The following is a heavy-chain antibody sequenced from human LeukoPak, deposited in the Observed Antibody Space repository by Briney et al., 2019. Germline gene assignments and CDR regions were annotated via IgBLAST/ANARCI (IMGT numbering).Heavy chain of an antibody. CDR2: INPKSGNT. D-gene: IGHD1-1*01. CDR1: GYTFTTYD. Sequence: GASVKVSCKASGYTFTTYDINWVRQATGRGLEWMGSINPKSGNTGYAQKFQGRVTITRNTSISTDYMELSSLRSEDTAVYYCARGPPTAQYFQHWGQGTLVTVSS. CDR3: ARGPPTAQYFQH. J-gene: IGHJ1*01. V-gene: IGHV1-8*03.